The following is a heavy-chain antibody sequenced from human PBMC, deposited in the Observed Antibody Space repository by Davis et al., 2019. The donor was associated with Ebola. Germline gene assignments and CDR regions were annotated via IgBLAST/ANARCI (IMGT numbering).Heavy chain of an antibody. CDR3: ARVQGYCTSTRCYTLGGCDY. CDR2: ISAYNGNK. Sequence: AASVMVSCRAAGYTFTNYGISWVRQAPGQGREWMGGISAYNGNKNYPQKLQGRVAMTTDTSTSTAYMELRSLRSDDTAVYYCARVQGYCTSTRCYTLGGCDYWGQGTLVTVSS. J-gene: IGHJ4*02. V-gene: IGHV1-18*04. D-gene: IGHD2-2*02. CDR1: GYTFTNYG.